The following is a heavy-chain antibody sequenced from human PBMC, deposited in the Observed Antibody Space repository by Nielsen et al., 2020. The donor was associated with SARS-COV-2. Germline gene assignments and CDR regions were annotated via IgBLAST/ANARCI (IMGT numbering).Heavy chain of an antibody. J-gene: IGHJ4*02. CDR1: GGSISSYY. Sequence: SETLSLTCTVSGGSISSYYWSWIRQPPGKGLEWIGYIYYSGSTNYNPSLKSRVTISVDTSKNQFSLKLSSVTAADTAVYYCARGSEWLVLIDYWGQGTLVTFSS. CDR2: IYYSGST. V-gene: IGHV4-59*13. D-gene: IGHD6-19*01. CDR3: ARGSEWLVLIDY.